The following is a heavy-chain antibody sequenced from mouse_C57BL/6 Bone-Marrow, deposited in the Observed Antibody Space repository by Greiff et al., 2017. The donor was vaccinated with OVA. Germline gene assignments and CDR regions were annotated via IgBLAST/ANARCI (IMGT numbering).Heavy chain of an antibody. CDR2: ISSGGDYI. CDR3: TRGCKLITTGEGSY. J-gene: IGHJ4*01. D-gene: IGHD1-1*01. Sequence: EVKLMESGEGLVKPGGSLKLSCAASGFTFSSYAMSWVRQTPEKRLEWVAYISSGGDYIYYADTVKGRFTISRDNARNILYLKMSRLKSEDTAMYYCTRGCKLITTGEGSYWGQGTSVTVSS. V-gene: IGHV5-9-1*02. CDR1: GFTFSSYA.